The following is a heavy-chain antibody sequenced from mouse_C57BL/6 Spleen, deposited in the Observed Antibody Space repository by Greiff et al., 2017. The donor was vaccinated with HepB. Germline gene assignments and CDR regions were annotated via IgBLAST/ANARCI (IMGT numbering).Heavy chain of an antibody. CDR2: ISSGSSTI. J-gene: IGHJ4*01. CDR3: ARRDSNYDYAMDY. Sequence: DVKLQESGGGLVKPGGSLKLSCAASGFTFSDYGMHWVRQAPEKGLEWVAYISSGSSTIYYADTVKGRFTISRDNAKNTLFLQMTSLRSEDTAMYYCARRDSNYDYAMDYWGQGTSVTVSS. CDR1: GFTFSDYG. D-gene: IGHD2-5*01. V-gene: IGHV5-17*01.